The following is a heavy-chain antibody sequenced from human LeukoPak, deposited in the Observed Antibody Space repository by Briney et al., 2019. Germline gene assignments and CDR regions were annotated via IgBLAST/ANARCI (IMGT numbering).Heavy chain of an antibody. J-gene: IGHJ6*03. Sequence: ASVKVSCKASGYTFTDYYMHWVRQAPGQGLEWMGWINPNSGGTNYAQKFQGRVTMTRDTSISTAYMELSSLRSEDTAVYYCARTNYYGSGSYYHYYYYYMDVWGKGTTVTISS. CDR2: INPNSGGT. V-gene: IGHV1-2*02. CDR3: ARTNYYGSGSYYHYYYYYMDV. D-gene: IGHD3-10*01. CDR1: GYTFTDYY.